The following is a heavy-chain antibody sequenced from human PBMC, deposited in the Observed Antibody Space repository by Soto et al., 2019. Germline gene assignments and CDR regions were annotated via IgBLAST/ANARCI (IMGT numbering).Heavy chain of an antibody. D-gene: IGHD1-1*01. V-gene: IGHV4-34*01. CDR1: GGSFSGYY. CDR3: ATANWSHHYFDP. CDR2: INHSGST. Sequence: SETLSLTCAVYGGSFSGYYWSWLRQPPGKGLEWIGEINHSGSTNYNPSLKSRVTISVDTSKNQFSLKVTSVTAADTAVYYCATANWSHHYFDPWGQGTLVTV. J-gene: IGHJ5*02.